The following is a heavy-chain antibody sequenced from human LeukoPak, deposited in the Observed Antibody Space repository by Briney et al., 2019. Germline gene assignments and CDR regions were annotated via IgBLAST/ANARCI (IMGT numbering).Heavy chain of an antibody. V-gene: IGHV3-48*01. CDR2: ISTDSSTM. Sequence: GGSLRLSRAASGFTFSSYDMTWVRQAPGKGLEWVSYISTDSSTMYYADSVKGRFTISRDNAQNSLYLQMSSLRAEDTAVYYCARGPPLFDPWGQGTLVTVSS. J-gene: IGHJ5*02. CDR3: ARGPPLFDP. CDR1: GFTFSSYD.